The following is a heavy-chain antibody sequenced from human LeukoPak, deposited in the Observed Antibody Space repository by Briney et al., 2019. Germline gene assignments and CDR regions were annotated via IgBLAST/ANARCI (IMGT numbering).Heavy chain of an antibody. CDR2: TKNDGSET. V-gene: IGHV3-7*03. Sequence: PGGSLRLSCAVSGFNFRDHWMDWVRQAPGKGLEWVGHTKNDGSETYYLDSLKGRFSISRDNTNNALYLQMNSLRAEDAAVYYCAKDGNDYGDNPPGDWFDPWGQGTLVTVSS. CDR3: AKDGNDYGDNPPGDWFDP. D-gene: IGHD4-17*01. CDR1: GFNFRDHW. J-gene: IGHJ5*02.